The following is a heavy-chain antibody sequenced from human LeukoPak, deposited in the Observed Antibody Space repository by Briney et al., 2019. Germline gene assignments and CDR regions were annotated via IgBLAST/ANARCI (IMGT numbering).Heavy chain of an antibody. V-gene: IGHV3-23*01. CDR2: ISGSGGNT. Sequence: PGGTLRLSCAASGFTFSNYGMSWVRQAPGKGLEWVSTISGSGGNTYYADSVKGRFTISRDTSKNTLYLQMNSLRAEGTAVYYCAKGATWNYYYYYMDVWGKGTTVTVSS. CDR3: AKGATWNYYYYYMDV. D-gene: IGHD5-12*01. CDR1: GFTFSNYG. J-gene: IGHJ6*03.